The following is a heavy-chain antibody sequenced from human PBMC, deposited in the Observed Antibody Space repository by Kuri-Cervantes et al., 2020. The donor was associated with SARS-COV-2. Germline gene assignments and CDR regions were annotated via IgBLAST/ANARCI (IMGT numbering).Heavy chain of an antibody. Sequence: GGSLRLSCAASGFTFDDYGMSWVRQAPGKGLEWVSGINWNGGSTGYADSVKGRFTISRDNAKNSLYLQMNSLRVEDTALYYCATTDYDSSGSTFDIWGQGTMVTVSS. D-gene: IGHD3-22*01. CDR1: GFTFDDYG. CDR2: INWNGGST. J-gene: IGHJ3*02. V-gene: IGHV3-20*04. CDR3: ATTDYDSSGSTFDI.